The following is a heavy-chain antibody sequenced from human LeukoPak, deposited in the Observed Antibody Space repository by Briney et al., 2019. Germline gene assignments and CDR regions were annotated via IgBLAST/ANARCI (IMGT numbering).Heavy chain of an antibody. J-gene: IGHJ4*02. CDR2: VYYSGST. CDR3: ATTPALAVAGTLDPKE. Sequence: SETLSLTCTVSGGSIRSYYWSWIRQSPGKGLEGIGYVYYSGSTKYNPSLKSRVTMSVDTSKNQFSLKLSSVTAADTAVYYCATTPALAVAGTLDPKEWGQGTLVTVSS. V-gene: IGHV4-59*08. CDR1: GGSIRSYY. D-gene: IGHD6-19*01.